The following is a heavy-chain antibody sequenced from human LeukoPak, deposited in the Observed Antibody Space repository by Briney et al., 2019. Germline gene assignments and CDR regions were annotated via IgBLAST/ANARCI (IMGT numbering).Heavy chain of an antibody. CDR1: GGSFSGYY. J-gene: IGHJ4*02. V-gene: IGHV4-34*11. Sequence: SETLSLTCAVYGGSFSGYYWSWSRQPPGKGVEWIGNLYYRRGAWYKSSLKSRVTTSVDTSKNEFSLKLTSVTAADTAVYFCARWTDCGGDCHILDHWGQGILVTVSS. CDR2: LYYRRGA. CDR3: ARWTDCGGDCHILDH. D-gene: IGHD2-21*02.